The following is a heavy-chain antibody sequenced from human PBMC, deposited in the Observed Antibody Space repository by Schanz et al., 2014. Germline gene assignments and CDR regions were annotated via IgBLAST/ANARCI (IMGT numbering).Heavy chain of an antibody. CDR1: GFTFSTYA. CDR2: ISGSGGST. D-gene: IGHD3-22*01. J-gene: IGHJ4*02. Sequence: EGQLAESGGGLVQPGGSLRLSCAASGFTFSTYAMSWVRQAPGKGLEWVSAISGSGGSTYYADSVKGRFTISRDNSKNTLYLQMNSLRAEDTAVYYCAKDPRHGDYDYYFDYWGQGTLVTVSS. CDR3: AKDPRHGDYDYYFDY. V-gene: IGHV3-23*04.